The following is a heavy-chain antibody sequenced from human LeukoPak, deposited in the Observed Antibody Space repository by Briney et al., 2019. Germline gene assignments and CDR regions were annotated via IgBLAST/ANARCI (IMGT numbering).Heavy chain of an antibody. Sequence: SGGSLRLSCAASGFTFSSYAMSWVRQAPGKGLEWVAVIWYDGSNKYYADSVKGRFTISRDNSKNTLYLQMNSLRAEDTAVYYCARKLERRGGFDYWGQGTLVTVSS. CDR3: ARKLERRGGFDY. CDR2: IWYDGSNK. J-gene: IGHJ4*02. V-gene: IGHV3-33*08. D-gene: IGHD1-1*01. CDR1: GFTFSSYA.